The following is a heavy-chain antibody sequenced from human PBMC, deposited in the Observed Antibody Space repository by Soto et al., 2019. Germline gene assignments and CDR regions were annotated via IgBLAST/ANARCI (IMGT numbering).Heavy chain of an antibody. CDR3: ARYCSSTSCDHYFDY. J-gene: IGHJ4*02. V-gene: IGHV1-18*01. D-gene: IGHD2-2*01. CDR1: GYSFTNYH. Sequence: ASVKGSCKASGYSFTNYHISWVRQAPGQGLEWMGWISPYNGDTNYAQKLQGRVTMTTDTSTSTAYMELRSLRSDDTAVYYCARYCSSTSCDHYFDYWGQGTLVTVSS. CDR2: ISPYNGDT.